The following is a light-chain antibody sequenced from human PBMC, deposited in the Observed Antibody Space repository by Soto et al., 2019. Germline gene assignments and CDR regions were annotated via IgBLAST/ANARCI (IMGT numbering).Light chain of an antibody. CDR2: TNS. CDR3: ATWDDNVKGPV. CDR1: ASNIGSNF. V-gene: IGLV1-44*01. J-gene: IGLJ2*01. Sequence: QSVLTQRPSASGPPGQRVTISCSGRASNIGSNFVSWYQVVPGTAPKLLIYTNSHRPSGVPDRFSGSRSGTSASLDISGLQSDDEADYFCATWDDNVKGPVFGGGTKLTVL.